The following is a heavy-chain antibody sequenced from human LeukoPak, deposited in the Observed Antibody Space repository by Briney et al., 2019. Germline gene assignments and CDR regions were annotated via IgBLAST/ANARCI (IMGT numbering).Heavy chain of an antibody. CDR2: IYSGGTT. D-gene: IGHD6-13*01. J-gene: IGHJ4*02. CDR1: GFTVSSNY. Sequence: PGGSLRLSCAASGFTVSSNYMSWVRQAPGKGLGCVSLIYSGGTTYYADSVKGRFTISRDNSKNTLYLQMNSLRAEDTAVYYCARVGSRWSPFDYWGQGTLVTVSS. CDR3: ARVGSRWSPFDY. V-gene: IGHV3-53*01.